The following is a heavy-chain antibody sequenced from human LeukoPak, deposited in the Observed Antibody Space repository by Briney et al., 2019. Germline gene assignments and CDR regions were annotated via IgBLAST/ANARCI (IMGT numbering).Heavy chain of an antibody. CDR3: AKEEEVGVIRVLDY. CDR1: GGSISSGGYY. V-gene: IGHV4-30-2*01. J-gene: IGHJ4*02. Sequence: SETLSLTCTVSGGSISSGGYYWSWIRQPPGKGLEWIGYIYHSGSTYYNPSLKSRVTISVDRSKNQFSLKLSSVTAADTAVYYCAKEEEVGVIRVLDYWGQGSLVAVSS. D-gene: IGHD3-16*02. CDR2: IYHSGST.